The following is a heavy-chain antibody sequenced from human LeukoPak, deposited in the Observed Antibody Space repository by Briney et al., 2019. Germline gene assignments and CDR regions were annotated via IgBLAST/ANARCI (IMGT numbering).Heavy chain of an antibody. Sequence: SPTLSLTCALSGDSVSSDSTAWNWIRQSPSRGMEWLGRTYFRSKWYNDYAVSVKSRITINPDTSKNQLSLQLNSVTPEDTAVYYCAREGGDAFDVWGQGTMVTVSS. V-gene: IGHV6-1*01. CDR2: TYFRSKWYN. J-gene: IGHJ3*01. D-gene: IGHD1-26*01. CDR3: AREGGDAFDV. CDR1: GDSVSSDSTA.